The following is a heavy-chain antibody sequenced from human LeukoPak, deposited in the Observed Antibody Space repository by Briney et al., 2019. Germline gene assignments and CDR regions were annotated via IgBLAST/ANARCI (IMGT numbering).Heavy chain of an antibody. CDR3: ARDGVDTAMASYWYFDL. Sequence: PSETLSLTCAVSGGSISSSNWWSWVRQPPGKGLEWIGEIYHSWSTNYNPSLKSRVTISVDKSKNQFSLKLSSVTAADTAVYYCARDGVDTAMASYWYFDLWGRGTLVTVSS. CDR2: IYHSWST. CDR1: GGSISSSNW. V-gene: IGHV4-4*02. D-gene: IGHD5-18*01. J-gene: IGHJ2*01.